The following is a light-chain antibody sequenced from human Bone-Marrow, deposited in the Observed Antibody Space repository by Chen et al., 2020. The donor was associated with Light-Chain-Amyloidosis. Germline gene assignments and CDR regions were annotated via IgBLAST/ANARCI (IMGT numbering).Light chain of an antibody. CDR2: NDR. Sequence: SYELTQPPSVSVSPGQTARISCSGDGLPKQYAYWYQQKPGQAPVLVIYNDRERPSGIPERFSGSSSGETGTLTISGFQAEDRADYYCQSADATDTLYVLFGGGTKLTVL. CDR1: GLPKQY. V-gene: IGLV3-25*03. CDR3: QSADATDTLYVL. J-gene: IGLJ2*01.